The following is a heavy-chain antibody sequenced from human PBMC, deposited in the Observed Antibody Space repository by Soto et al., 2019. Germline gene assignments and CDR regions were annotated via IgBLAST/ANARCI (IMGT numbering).Heavy chain of an antibody. V-gene: IGHV2-5*02. D-gene: IGHD2-2*01. CDR3: ALYIPGYCSSTSCSLGYFQH. CDR2: IYWDDDK. CDR1: GFSLSTSGVG. J-gene: IGHJ1*01. Sequence: SGPTLVHPTQTLTLTCTFSGFSLSTSGVGVGWIRQPPGKALEWLALIYWDDDKRYSPSLKSRLTITKDTSKNQVVLTMTNMDPVDTATYYCALYIPGYCSSTSCSLGYFQHWGQGTLVTVSS.